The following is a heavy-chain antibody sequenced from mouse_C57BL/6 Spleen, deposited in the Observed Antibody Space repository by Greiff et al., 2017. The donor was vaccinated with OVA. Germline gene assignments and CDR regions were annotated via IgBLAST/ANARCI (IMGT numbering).Heavy chain of an antibody. CDR3: TPNLGEGFAY. Sequence: VQLQQSGAELVRPGASVKLSCTASGFTFKDYYMHWVKQRPEQGLEWIGRIDPEDGDTDYTPKFQGKATMTADPSSNTAYLQLSSLTSEDTAVYYCTPNLGEGFAYWGQGTLVTVSA. V-gene: IGHV14-1*01. CDR1: GFTFKDYY. CDR2: IDPEDGDT. D-gene: IGHD4-1*01. J-gene: IGHJ3*01.